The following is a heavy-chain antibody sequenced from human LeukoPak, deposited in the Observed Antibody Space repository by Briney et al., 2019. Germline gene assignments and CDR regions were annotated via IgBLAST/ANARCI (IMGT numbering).Heavy chain of an antibody. CDR3: ARGPRRSCSSTSCYLNY. CDR1: GGSFSGYY. J-gene: IGHJ4*02. D-gene: IGHD2-2*01. CDR2: INHSGST. V-gene: IGHV4-34*01. Sequence: PETLSLTCAVYGGSFSGYYWSWIRQPPGKGLEWIGEINHSGSTNYNPSLKSRVTISVDTSKNQFSLKLSSVTAADTAVYYCARGPRRSCSSTSCYLNYWGQGTLVTVSS.